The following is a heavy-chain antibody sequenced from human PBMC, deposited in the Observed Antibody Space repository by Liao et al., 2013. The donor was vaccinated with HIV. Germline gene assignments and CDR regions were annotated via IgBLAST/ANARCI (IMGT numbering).Heavy chain of an antibody. J-gene: IGHJ3*02. CDR3: ARKKTGDRGWLLYI. D-gene: IGHD7-27*01. V-gene: IGHV4-30-2*06. Sequence: QVQLQESGGGLVKPSQTLSLTCTVSGVSISDSFSWTWVRQSPGRALQWIGYIYFNGGTFSNPSLRSRVTISVDTSKNQFSLELNSVTAADTALYYCARKKTGDRGWLLYIWGRRDNGHRLF. CDR1: GVSISDSFS. CDR2: IYFNGGT.